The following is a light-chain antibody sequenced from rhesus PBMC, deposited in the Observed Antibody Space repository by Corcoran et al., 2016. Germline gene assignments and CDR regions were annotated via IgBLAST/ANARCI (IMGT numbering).Light chain of an antibody. CDR2: EAS. CDR3: QHYYSTPYS. Sequence: DIQMTQSPSSLSASVGDRVTITCRARQGITNDLAWYQPKPWETPKLLINEASSFQSGIPSRFSGIGSGTEFTLTISSLQSEECATYYCQHYYSTPYSFGQGTKVEIK. V-gene: IGKV1-25*02. CDR1: QGITND. J-gene: IGKJ2*01.